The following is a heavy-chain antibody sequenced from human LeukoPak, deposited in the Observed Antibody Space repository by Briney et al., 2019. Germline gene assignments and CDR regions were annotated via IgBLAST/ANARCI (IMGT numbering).Heavy chain of an antibody. CDR3: ARGPLHCSSTSCPDYYYYGMDV. V-gene: IGHV4-34*01. J-gene: IGHJ6*02. CDR2: INHSGST. D-gene: IGHD2-2*01. Sequence: SETLSLTCAVSGGSVSGYYWNWVRQPPGKGLEWIGEINHSGSTNYNPSLKSRVTISVDTSKNQFSLKLSSVTAADTAVYYCARGPLHCSSTSCPDYYYYGMDVWGQGTTVTVSS. CDR1: GGSVSGYY.